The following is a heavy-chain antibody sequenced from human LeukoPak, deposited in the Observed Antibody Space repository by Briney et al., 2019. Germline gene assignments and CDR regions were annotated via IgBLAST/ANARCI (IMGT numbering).Heavy chain of an antibody. CDR1: GFTFSSYA. CDR3: AKSHKYGSGSYSPYYYGMDV. Sequence: GGSLRLSCAASGFTFSSYAMSWVRQAPGKGLEWVSAISGSGGSTYYADSVKGRFTISRDNSKNTLYLQMNSLRAEDTAVYYCAKSHKYGSGSYSPYYYGMDVWGQGTTVTVSS. CDR2: ISGSGGST. V-gene: IGHV3-23*01. J-gene: IGHJ6*02. D-gene: IGHD3-10*01.